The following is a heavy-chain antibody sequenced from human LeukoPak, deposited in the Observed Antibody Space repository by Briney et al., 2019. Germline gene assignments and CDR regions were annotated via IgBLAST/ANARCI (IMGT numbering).Heavy chain of an antibody. D-gene: IGHD5-12*01. J-gene: IGHJ1*01. CDR2: IKEDGSRE. V-gene: IGHV3-7*01. Sequence: GGSLRLSCAASGFTFSTYRMTWVRQAPGKGLEWVANIKEDGSREYYVDSVKGRFTISRDNAKNSLYLQMDSLTAEDTAVYYCARDSPGYGAYVSWGQGTLVSVSS. CDR1: GFTFSTYR. CDR3: ARDSPGYGAYVS.